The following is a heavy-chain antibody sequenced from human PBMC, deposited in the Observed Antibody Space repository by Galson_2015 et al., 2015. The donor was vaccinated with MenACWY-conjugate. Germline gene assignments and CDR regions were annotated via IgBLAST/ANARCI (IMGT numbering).Heavy chain of an antibody. V-gene: IGHV3-74*01. J-gene: IGHJ4*02. CDR2: INPGGSST. Sequence: SLRLSCAASGFIFNTYWMHWVRQAPGKGLVWVSRINPGGSSTTYADSVKARFTISRDNAKNTLYLQMNSLRPEDTAVFYCAKTRGASFCFDSWGQGTLVTVSS. CDR3: AKTRGASFCFDS. D-gene: IGHD1-26*01. CDR1: GFIFNTYW.